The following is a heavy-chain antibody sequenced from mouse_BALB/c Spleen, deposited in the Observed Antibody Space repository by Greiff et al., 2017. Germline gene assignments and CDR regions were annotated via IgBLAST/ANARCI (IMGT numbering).Heavy chain of an antibody. CDR2: ISDGGSYT. J-gene: IGHJ2*01. CDR3: ARAPMHYYGYGLDD. Sequence: EVKLVESGGGLVKPGGSLKLSCAASGFTFSDYYMYWVRQTPEKRLEWVATISDGGSYTYYPDSVKGRFTISRDNAKNNLYLQMSSLKSEDTAMYYCARAPMHYYGYGLDDGGQGTTLTVAS. CDR1: GFTFSDYY. V-gene: IGHV5-4*02. D-gene: IGHD1-2*01.